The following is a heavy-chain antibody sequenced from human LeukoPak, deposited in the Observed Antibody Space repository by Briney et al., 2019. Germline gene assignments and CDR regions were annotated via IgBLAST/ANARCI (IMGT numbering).Heavy chain of an antibody. Sequence: PGGSLRLSCAASGFTFSSYAMSWVRQAPGKGLEWVSAISGSGGSTYYADSVEGRFTISRDNSKNTLYLQMNSLRAEDTAVYYCAKDLKTVTIGRLMDVWGKGTTVTVSS. D-gene: IGHD4-17*01. J-gene: IGHJ6*03. CDR1: GFTFSSYA. CDR3: AKDLKTVTIGRLMDV. V-gene: IGHV3-23*01. CDR2: ISGSGGST.